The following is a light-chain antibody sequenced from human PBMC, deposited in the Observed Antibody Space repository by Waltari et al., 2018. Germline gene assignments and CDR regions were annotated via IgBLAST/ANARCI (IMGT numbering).Light chain of an antibody. CDR3: TTWDDSLSVHVV. V-gene: IGLV1-47*01. Sequence: QSVLTPPPSASGTPGPRVTISCSGTSTNIGNNYVYLYQQLPETTPKLHIYRNNQRPSGDPDRISGSKSGTSASLVISGRRSEDEADYYCTTWDDSLSVHVVFGGGTKLTVL. CDR1: STNIGNNY. CDR2: RNN. J-gene: IGLJ2*01.